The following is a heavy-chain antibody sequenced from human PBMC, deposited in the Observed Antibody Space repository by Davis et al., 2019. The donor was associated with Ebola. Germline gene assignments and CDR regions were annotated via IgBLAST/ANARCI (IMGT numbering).Heavy chain of an antibody. Sequence: GESLKISCAASGFTFYRYEMNWVRQAPGKGLEWVSYISGSATSTFYADSVKGRFTISRDNDKESLFLQMNSLRAEDSAVYFCARSRAPGGPSDYWGQGTLVTVSS. CDR1: GFTFYRYE. D-gene: IGHD6-6*01. J-gene: IGHJ4*02. CDR3: ARSRAPGGPSDY. V-gene: IGHV3-48*03. CDR2: ISGSATST.